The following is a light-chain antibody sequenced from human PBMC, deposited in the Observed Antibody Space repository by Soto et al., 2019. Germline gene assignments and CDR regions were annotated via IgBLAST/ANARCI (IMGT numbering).Light chain of an antibody. CDR3: QHDHNCPPYT. CDR2: GAS. V-gene: IGKV3-15*01. CDR1: QSVMNG. Sequence: VMTQSPAILSVSPGERVTLSCRASQSVMNGLAGYQQRPGQAPRLLIHGASTRATGIPARFSGSGSGTEFTPTISSLQSEDFAVYYCQHDHNCPPYTFGKGTKLEI. J-gene: IGKJ2*01.